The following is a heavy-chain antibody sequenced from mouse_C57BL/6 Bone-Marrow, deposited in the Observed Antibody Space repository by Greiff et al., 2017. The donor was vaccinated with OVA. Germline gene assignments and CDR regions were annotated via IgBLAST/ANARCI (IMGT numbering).Heavy chain of an antibody. J-gene: IGHJ1*03. CDR1: GFTFSDYY. CDR2: ISNGGGST. CDR3: ARQPPGDWYFDV. Sequence: EVKLMESGGGLVQPGGSLKLSCAASGFTFSDYYMYWVRQTPEKRLEWVAYISNGGGSTYYPDTVKGRFTISRDNAKNTLYLQMSRLKSEDTAMYYCARQPPGDWYFDVWGTGTTVTVSS. V-gene: IGHV5-12*01.